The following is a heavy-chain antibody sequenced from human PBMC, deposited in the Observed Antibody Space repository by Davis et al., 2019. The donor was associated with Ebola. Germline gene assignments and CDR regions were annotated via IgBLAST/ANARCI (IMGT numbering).Heavy chain of an antibody. D-gene: IGHD3-3*01. CDR1: GGSISAYY. CDR3: ARVGYDCWGGYYTVNWFDP. V-gene: IGHV4-59*01. J-gene: IGHJ5*02. Sequence: SETLSPTFTAPGGSISAYYWSWIRQPPGKALECIGYLYYSGSTNYNPSLKSRVTISVDTSQNQFSLKLSSVTAADTTLYYCARVGYDCWGGYYTVNWFDPWGQGTLVTVSS. CDR2: LYYSGST.